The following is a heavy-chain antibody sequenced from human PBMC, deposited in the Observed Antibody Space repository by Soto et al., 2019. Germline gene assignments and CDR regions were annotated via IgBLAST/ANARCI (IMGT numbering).Heavy chain of an antibody. J-gene: IGHJ5*02. V-gene: IGHV3-21*01. D-gene: IGHD6-13*01. CDR1: GFTFSSYS. Sequence: GGSLRLSCAASGFTFSSYSMNWVRQAPGKGLEWVSSISSSSSYIYYADSVKGRFTISRDNAKNSLYLQMNSLRAEDTAVYYCARALPRYSRHHNCIDPSGQGTLVTVSS. CDR2: ISSSSSYI. CDR3: ARALPRYSRHHNCIDP.